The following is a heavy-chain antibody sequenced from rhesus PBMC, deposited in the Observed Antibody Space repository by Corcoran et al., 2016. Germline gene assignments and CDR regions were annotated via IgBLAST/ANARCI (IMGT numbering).Heavy chain of an antibody. J-gene: IGHJ2*01. D-gene: IGHD4-29*01. V-gene: IGHV4S12*01. CDR1: GGSISSSNW. Sequence: QVQLQESGPGLVKPSETLSLTCAVSGGSISSSNWWSWIRQHPVKGLEWIGGIYSNKESTNYNPHLKSRVTSSKDTSKNQFSVKLTSVTAADTAVYYCAREHGSSGWYFDIWGPGTPITISS. CDR3: AREHGSSGWYFDI. CDR2: IYSNKEST.